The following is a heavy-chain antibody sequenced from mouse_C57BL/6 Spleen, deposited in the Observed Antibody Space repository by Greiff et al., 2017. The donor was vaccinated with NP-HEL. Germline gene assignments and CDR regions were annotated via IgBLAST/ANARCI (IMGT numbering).Heavy chain of an antibody. CDR3: ARLRDYYGSSLYFDY. V-gene: IGHV1-26*01. Sequence: EVKLQQSGPELVKPGASVKISCKASGYTFTDYYMNWVKQSHGKSLEWIGDINPNNGGTSYNQKFKGKATLTVDKSSSTAYMELRSLTSEDSAVYYCARLRDYYGSSLYFDYWGQGTTLTVSS. J-gene: IGHJ2*01. CDR2: INPNNGGT. CDR1: GYTFTDYY. D-gene: IGHD1-1*01.